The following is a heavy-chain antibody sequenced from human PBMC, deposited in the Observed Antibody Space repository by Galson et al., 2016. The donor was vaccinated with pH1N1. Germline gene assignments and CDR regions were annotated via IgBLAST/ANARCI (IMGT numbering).Heavy chain of an antibody. J-gene: IGHJ4*02. CDR1: GWGFCSD. D-gene: IGHD6-6*01. V-gene: IGHV3-48*03. CDR2: MIGSSGTIR. Sequence: WLRLSCAAFGWGFCSDEGIGVREVWGWGVVWVSGMIGSSGTIRNYADAVKGRFTISRDNAKNSLFLQMNSLRVEDTAIYYCARGNPVPDWGRRTRVT. CDR3: ARGNPVPD.